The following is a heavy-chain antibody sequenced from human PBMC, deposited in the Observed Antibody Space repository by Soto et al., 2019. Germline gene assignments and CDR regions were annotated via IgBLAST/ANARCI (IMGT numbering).Heavy chain of an antibody. V-gene: IGHV3-23*01. CDR2: ISGSGGST. Sequence: PGGSLRLSCAASGFTFSSYAMSWVRQAPGKGLEWVSAISGSGGSTYYADSVKGRFTISRDNSKNTLYLQMNSLRAEDTAVYYCAKDLGYGDYVSYFQHWGQGTLVTVSS. CDR1: GFTFSSYA. D-gene: IGHD4-17*01. J-gene: IGHJ1*01. CDR3: AKDLGYGDYVSYFQH.